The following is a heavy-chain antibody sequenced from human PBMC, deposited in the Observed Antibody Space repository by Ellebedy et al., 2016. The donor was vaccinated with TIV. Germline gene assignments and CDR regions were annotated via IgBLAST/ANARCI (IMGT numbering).Heavy chain of an antibody. CDR1: GSSFSIYA. J-gene: IGHJ4*02. CDR2: ISGTGGSK. CDR3: AREGRGGWHGYFFDY. V-gene: IGHV3-23*01. Sequence: GGSLRLSCAASGSSFSIYAMSWVRQAPGKGLEWVSAISGTGGSKDYADSVKGRFTVSRDNSKNTLYLQMNSLTAEDTAVYYCAREGRGGWHGYFFDYWGQGTPVTVSS. D-gene: IGHD6-19*01.